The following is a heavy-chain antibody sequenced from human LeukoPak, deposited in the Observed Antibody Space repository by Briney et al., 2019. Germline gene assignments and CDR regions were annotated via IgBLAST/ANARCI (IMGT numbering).Heavy chain of an antibody. CDR2: IYYSGST. CDR1: GGSISSYY. CDR3: AREYYYDSSDRTNWFDP. J-gene: IGHJ5*02. D-gene: IGHD3-22*01. Sequence: SETLSLSCTVSGGSISSYYWSWIRQPPGKGLEWIGYIYYSGSTNYNPSLKSRVTISVDTSKNQFSLKLSSVTAADTAVYYCAREYYYDSSDRTNWFDPWGQGTLVTVSS. V-gene: IGHV4-59*01.